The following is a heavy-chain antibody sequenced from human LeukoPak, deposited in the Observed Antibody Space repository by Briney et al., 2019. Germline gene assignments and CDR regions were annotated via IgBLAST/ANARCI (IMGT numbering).Heavy chain of an antibody. CDR2: INRDGSST. CDR3: ARAGYDYVWGSYRDGDYFDY. J-gene: IGHJ4*02. D-gene: IGHD3-16*02. Sequence: GGSLRLSCAASGFTFSDYWMHWVRQAPGKGLVWVSRINRDGSSTNYADSVKGRFTISRDNAKNSLYLQMNSLRAEDTAVYYCARAGYDYVWGSYRDGDYFDYWGQGTLVTVSS. CDR1: GFTFSDYW. V-gene: IGHV3-74*01.